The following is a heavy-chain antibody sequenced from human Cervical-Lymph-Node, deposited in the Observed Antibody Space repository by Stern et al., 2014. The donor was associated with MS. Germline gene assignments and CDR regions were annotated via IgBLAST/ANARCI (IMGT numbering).Heavy chain of an antibody. CDR3: ARLSTVVDY. D-gene: IGHD4-23*01. CDR1: GDSISSYY. Sequence: QLQLQESGPGLVKPSETLSLTCTVSGDSISSYYWSWIRQPPGKGLGGFGHFYTRGPTYYNPPRTGRVTISVDTSKKHFPRKLNSVTAADTAVYYCARLSTVVDYWGQGTLVTVSS. CDR2: FYTRGPT. V-gene: IGHV4-4*08. J-gene: IGHJ4*02.